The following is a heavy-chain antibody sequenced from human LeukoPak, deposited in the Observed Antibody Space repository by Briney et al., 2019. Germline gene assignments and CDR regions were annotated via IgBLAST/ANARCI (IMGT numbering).Heavy chain of an antibody. CDR2: MSAYNGNT. V-gene: IGHV1-18*01. J-gene: IGHJ4*02. D-gene: IGHD1-26*01. CDR1: GYTFTSYG. Sequence: ASVKVSCNASGYTFTSYGISWVRQAPGQGLEWMGWMSAYNGNTNYAQKLQGRVTMTTDTSTSTAYMELRSLRSDDTAVYYCARDYPKSGSYGVWGQGTLVTVSS. CDR3: ARDYPKSGSYGV.